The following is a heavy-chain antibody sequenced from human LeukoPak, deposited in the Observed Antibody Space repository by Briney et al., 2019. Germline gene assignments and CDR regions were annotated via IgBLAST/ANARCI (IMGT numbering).Heavy chain of an antibody. V-gene: IGHV3-30*02. CDR2: IRYDGSNK. CDR1: GSTFSSYG. Sequence: GGSLRLSCAASGSTFSSYGMHWVRQAPGKGLEWVAFIRYDGSNKYYADSVKGRFTISRDNAKNSLYLQMNSLRAEDTAVYYCARDSSGWYEGSVDYWGQGTLVTVSS. D-gene: IGHD6-19*01. CDR3: ARDSSGWYEGSVDY. J-gene: IGHJ4*02.